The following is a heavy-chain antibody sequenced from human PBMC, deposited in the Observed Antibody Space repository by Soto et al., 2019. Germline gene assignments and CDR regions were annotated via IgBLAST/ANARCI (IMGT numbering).Heavy chain of an antibody. V-gene: IGHV4-39*01. CDR3: ARQRTTVVTQAYFDH. J-gene: IGHJ4*02. Sequence: LSLTCIVSGESISNSSYYWGWIRQPPGKGLEWIGSIYYSGRTYYNPSFKSRVTISIDTSKNQFSLKLSSVTATDTAVYYCARQRTTVVTQAYFDHWGQGALVTVSS. CDR2: IYYSGRT. D-gene: IGHD2-21*02. CDR1: GESISNSSYY.